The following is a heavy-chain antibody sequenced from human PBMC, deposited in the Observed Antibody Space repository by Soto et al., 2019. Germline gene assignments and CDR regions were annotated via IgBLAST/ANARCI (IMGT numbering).Heavy chain of an antibody. CDR2: INPSGGST. V-gene: IGHV1-46*01. D-gene: IGHD3-22*01. Sequence: ASVKVSCKASGYTFTSYYMHWVRQAPGQGLEWMGIINPSGGSTSYAQKFQGRVTMTRDTSTSTVYMELSSLRSEDTAVYYCARVNYYDSSGYSNFDPWGQGTLVTVSS. J-gene: IGHJ5*02. CDR1: GYTFTSYY. CDR3: ARVNYYDSSGYSNFDP.